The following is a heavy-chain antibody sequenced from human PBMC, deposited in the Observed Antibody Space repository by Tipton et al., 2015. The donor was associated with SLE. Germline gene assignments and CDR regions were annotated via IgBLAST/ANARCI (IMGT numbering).Heavy chain of an antibody. Sequence: TLSLSCTVSGGSITSSGFYWGWFRQPPGKGLEWIGSIDYSGRTYYTPSLKSQLTISVDTSENQFSLKLTSVTAADTAVYYCARRYNWNYKDYFDYWGQGTPVTVSS. CDR3: ARRYNWNYKDYFDY. J-gene: IGHJ4*02. CDR2: IDYSGRT. D-gene: IGHD1-7*01. CDR1: GGSITSSGFY. V-gene: IGHV4-39*07.